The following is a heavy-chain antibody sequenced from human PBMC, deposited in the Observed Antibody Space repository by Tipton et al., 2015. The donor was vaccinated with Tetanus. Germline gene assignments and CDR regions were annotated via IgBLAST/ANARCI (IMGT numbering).Heavy chain of an antibody. CDR1: GGSLSTFY. CDR3: ARDFRERSGTYFSYYYTMDV. CDR2: IYSSGST. V-gene: IGHV4-4*07. J-gene: IGHJ6*02. Sequence: TLSLTCTVSGGSLSTFYWNWIRQPAGKGLEWIGRIYSSGSTNYNPSLKSRVTMSIDTSKNQFSLELTSVTAADTAVYYCARDFRERSGTYFSYYYTMDVWGQGTTVPASS. D-gene: IGHD1-26*01.